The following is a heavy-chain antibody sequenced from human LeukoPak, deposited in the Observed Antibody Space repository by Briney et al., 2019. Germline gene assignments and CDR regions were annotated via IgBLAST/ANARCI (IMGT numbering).Heavy chain of an antibody. CDR1: GFTVSSNY. J-gene: IGHJ6*02. V-gene: IGHV3-66*02. D-gene: IGHD3-3*01. Sequence: GGSLRLSCAASGFTVSSNYMSWVRQAPGKGLEWVSVIYSGGSTYYADSVKGRFTISRDNSKNTLYLQMSSLRAEDTAVYYCARERGERITIFGVVTGGCYGMDVWGQGTTVTVSS. CDR2: IYSGGST. CDR3: ARERGERITIFGVVTGGCYGMDV.